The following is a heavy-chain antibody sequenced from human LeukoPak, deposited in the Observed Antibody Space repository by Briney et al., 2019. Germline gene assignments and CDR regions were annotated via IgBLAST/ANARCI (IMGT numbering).Heavy chain of an antibody. CDR3: ARERDGYSLDY. J-gene: IGHJ4*02. D-gene: IGHD5-24*01. Sequence: PSETLSLTCAVYGGSFSGYYWSWIRQPPGKGQEWIGEINHSGSTNYNPSLKSRVTISVDTSKNQFSLRLSSVTAADTAVYYCARERDGYSLDYWGQGTLVTVSS. V-gene: IGHV4-34*01. CDR2: INHSGST. CDR1: GGSFSGYY.